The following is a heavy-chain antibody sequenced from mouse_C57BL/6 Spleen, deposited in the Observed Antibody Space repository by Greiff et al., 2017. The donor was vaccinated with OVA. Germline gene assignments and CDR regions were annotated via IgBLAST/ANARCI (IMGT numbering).Heavy chain of an antibody. CDR3: TTPAVGASDFDD. V-gene: IGHV14-1*01. J-gene: IGHJ2*01. D-gene: IGHD6-1*01. CDR2: IDPEDGDT. CDR1: GFNITDYY. Sequence: VQLKESGAELVRPGASVKLSCTASGFNITDYYMHWVKQRPEQGLEWIGRIDPEDGDTAYAPKFQGKATMTADTSSNTAYLQLSSLTSEDTAVYYCTTPAVGASDFDDWGQGTTLTVSS.